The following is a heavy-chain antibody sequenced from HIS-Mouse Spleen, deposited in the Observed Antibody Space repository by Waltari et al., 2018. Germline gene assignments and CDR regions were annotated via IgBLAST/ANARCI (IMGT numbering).Heavy chain of an antibody. CDR2: SSSSSSYK. Sequence: EVQLVESGGGLVKPGGSLRLSCAASGCTFSSYSMTWVRQAPGKGLDWVSSSSSSSSYKYYADSVKGRFTISGDNAKNSLYLQMNSLRAEDTAVYYCARFGGQSDFDYWGQGTLVTVSS. J-gene: IGHJ4*02. CDR3: ARFGGQSDFDY. V-gene: IGHV3-21*01. CDR1: GCTFSSYS. D-gene: IGHD3-10*01.